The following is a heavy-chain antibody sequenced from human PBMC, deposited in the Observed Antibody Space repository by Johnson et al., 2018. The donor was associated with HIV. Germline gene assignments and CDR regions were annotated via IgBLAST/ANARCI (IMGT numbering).Heavy chain of an antibody. CDR1: GFTFSSFG. D-gene: IGHD1-1*01. V-gene: IGHV3-33*06. CDR2: IWYDGSNN. J-gene: IGHJ3*02. Sequence: QVQLVESGGGVVQPGRSLRLSCAASGFTFSSFGMHWVRQAPGKGLEWVAVIWYDGSNNYYADSVKGRFTISRDNSKNTLYLQMNSLRAEDTALYYCAKPKLEPGYGGAFDIWGQGTMVTVSS. CDR3: AKPKLEPGYGGAFDI.